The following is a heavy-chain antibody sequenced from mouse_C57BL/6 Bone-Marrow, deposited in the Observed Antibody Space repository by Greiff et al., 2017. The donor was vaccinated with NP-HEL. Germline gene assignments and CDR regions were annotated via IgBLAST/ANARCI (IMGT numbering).Heavy chain of an antibody. CDR3: ARFRRYYFDY. D-gene: IGHD2-14*01. J-gene: IGHJ2*01. V-gene: IGHV3-8*01. Sequence: EVHLVESGPGLAKPSQTLSLTCSVTGYSITSYYWNWIRKFPGNKLEYMGYISYSGSTYYNLSLKSRISITRDTSKNQYYLQLNSVTTEDTATYYCARFRRYYFDYWGQGTTLTVSS. CDR2: ISYSGST. CDR1: GYSITSYY.